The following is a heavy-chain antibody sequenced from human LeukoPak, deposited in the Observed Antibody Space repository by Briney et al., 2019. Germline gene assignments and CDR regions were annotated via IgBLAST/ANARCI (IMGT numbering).Heavy chain of an antibody. D-gene: IGHD2-15*01. CDR3: ARDDCSGGSCYSYEYFEH. CDR1: GGTFSSYA. J-gene: IGHJ1*01. V-gene: IGHV1-69*04. CDR2: IIPILGIA. Sequence: SVKVSCKASGGTFSSYAISWVRQAPGQGLEWMGRIIPILGIANSTQKFQGRVTITADKSTSTAYMELSSLRSEDTAVYYCARDDCSGGSCYSYEYFEHWGQGTLVTVSS.